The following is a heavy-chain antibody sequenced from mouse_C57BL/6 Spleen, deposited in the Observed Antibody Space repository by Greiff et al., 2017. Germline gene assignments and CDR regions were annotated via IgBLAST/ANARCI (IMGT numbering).Heavy chain of an antibody. V-gene: IGHV1-59*01. CDR2: IDPSDSYT. CDR3: ARGGTTVPDYFDY. CDR1: GYTFTSYW. Sequence: QVQLQQPGAELVRPGTSVKLSCKASGYTFTSYWMHWVKQRPGQGLEWIGVIDPSDSYTNYNQKFKGKATLTVDTSSSTAYMQLSSLTSEDSAVYYCARGGTTVPDYFDYWGQGTTL. D-gene: IGHD1-1*01. J-gene: IGHJ2*01.